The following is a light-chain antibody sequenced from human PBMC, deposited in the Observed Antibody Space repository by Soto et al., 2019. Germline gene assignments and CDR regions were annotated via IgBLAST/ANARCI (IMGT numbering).Light chain of an antibody. CDR3: QKYNSAPL. J-gene: IGKJ4*01. Sequence: DIQMTQSPSSLSASVGDRVTITCRASQGISNDLAWYQQKPGKVPGLLIYAASTLQSGVPSRFSGSGSGTEFTLTISSLQPEDVATYYCQKYNSAPLFGGGTKVEIK. CDR1: QGISND. V-gene: IGKV1-27*01. CDR2: AAS.